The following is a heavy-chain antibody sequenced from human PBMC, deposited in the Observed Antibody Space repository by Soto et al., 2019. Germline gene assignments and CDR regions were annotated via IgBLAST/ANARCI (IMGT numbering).Heavy chain of an antibody. CDR3: ARDGTGEQGYFDL. Sequence: EVQLVESGGGLVQPGGSLRLSCAASGFTVSSNYMSWVRQAPGKGLEWVSVIFSGGSTYYADSVKSRFTISRDNSKNTLYLQMNSLRAEDTAVYYCARDGTGEQGYFDLWGRGSLVTVSS. D-gene: IGHD7-27*01. J-gene: IGHJ2*01. V-gene: IGHV3-66*01. CDR2: IFSGGST. CDR1: GFTVSSNY.